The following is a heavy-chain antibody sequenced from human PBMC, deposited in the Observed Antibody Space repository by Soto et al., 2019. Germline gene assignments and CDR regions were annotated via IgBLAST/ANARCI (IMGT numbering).Heavy chain of an antibody. CDR2: IKSKTDGGTT. D-gene: IGHD2-2*01. CDR3: TTDRPAATPYYYYYGMDV. V-gene: IGHV3-15*01. Sequence: EVQLVESGGGLVKPGGSLRLSCAASGFTFSNAWMSWVRQAPGKGLEWVGRIKSKTDGGTTDYAAPVKGRFTISRDDSKNTLYLQMNSLKTEDTAVYYCTTDRPAATPYYYYYGMDVWGQGTTVTVSS. CDR1: GFTFSNAW. J-gene: IGHJ6*02.